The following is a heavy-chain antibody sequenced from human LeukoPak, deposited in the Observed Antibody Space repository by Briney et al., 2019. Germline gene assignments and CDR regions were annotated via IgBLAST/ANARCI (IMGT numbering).Heavy chain of an antibody. J-gene: IGHJ4*02. Sequence: PGGPLRLSCAASGFVLTGYWMTWVRQAPGKGLEWVARLHPDGSERIYVGSVEGRFTVFGDNAKSSLFLQMHSLRVEDTAVYYCARGGYSFDYLGQGTLVTVSS. D-gene: IGHD5-12*01. V-gene: IGHV3-7*01. CDR3: ARGGYSFDY. CDR2: LHPDGSER. CDR1: GFVLTGYW.